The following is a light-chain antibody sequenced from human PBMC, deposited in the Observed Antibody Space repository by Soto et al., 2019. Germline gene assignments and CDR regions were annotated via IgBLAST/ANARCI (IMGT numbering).Light chain of an antibody. CDR1: SSDVGYYNY. CDR3: SSYTTDSTYV. V-gene: IGLV2-14*01. J-gene: IGLJ1*01. Sequence: QSALTQPASVSGSPGQSITISCTGTSSDVGYYNYVSWYQQHPGKAPKLMIYEVSNRPSGVSNRFSGSKSANTASLTISGLQAEDEADYYCSSYTTDSTYVFGTGTKVTVL. CDR2: EVS.